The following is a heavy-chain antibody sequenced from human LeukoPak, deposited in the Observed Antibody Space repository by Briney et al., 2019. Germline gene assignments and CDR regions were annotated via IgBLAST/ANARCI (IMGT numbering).Heavy chain of an antibody. Sequence: GASVKVSCKASGYTFTSYDINWVRQATGQGLEWMGWMNPNSGNTGYAQKFQGRVTITRNTSISTAYMELRSLRSDDTAVYYCAREGYYDSSGYTPDPTFDPWGQGTLVTVSS. CDR3: AREGYYDSSGYTPDPTFDP. CDR1: GYTFTSYD. D-gene: IGHD3-22*01. J-gene: IGHJ5*02. V-gene: IGHV1-8*03. CDR2: MNPNSGNT.